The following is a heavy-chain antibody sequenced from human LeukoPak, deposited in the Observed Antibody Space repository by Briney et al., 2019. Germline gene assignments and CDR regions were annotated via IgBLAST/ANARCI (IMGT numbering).Heavy chain of an antibody. Sequence: ASVKVSCKASGYTFTGYYMHWVRQAPGQGLEWMGRINPNSGGTNYAQKFQGRVTMTRDTSISAAYMDLSRLRSDDTAVYHCAREPLDSSSWSYYFDYWGQGTLVTVSS. V-gene: IGHV1-2*06. CDR2: INPNSGGT. CDR1: GYTFTGYY. D-gene: IGHD6-13*01. CDR3: AREPLDSSSWSYYFDY. J-gene: IGHJ4*02.